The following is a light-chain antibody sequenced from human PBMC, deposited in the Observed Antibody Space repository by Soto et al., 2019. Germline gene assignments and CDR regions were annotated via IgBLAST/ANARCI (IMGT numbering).Light chain of an antibody. CDR1: QSIGTY. J-gene: IGKJ2*01. V-gene: IGKV1-39*01. CDR2: AAS. Sequence: DAQMTQTPSSLSASVGDSVTITCRASQSIGTYLDWYQHKPGKAPKLLIYAASSLQSGVPSRFSGSGSRTAFTLTISSLQHEDFATYYCQESHSTFGQGTKLEIK. CDR3: QESHST.